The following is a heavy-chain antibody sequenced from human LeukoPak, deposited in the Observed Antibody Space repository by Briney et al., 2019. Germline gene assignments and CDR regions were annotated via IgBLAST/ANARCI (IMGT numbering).Heavy chain of an antibody. D-gene: IGHD6-13*01. Sequence: TSETLSLTCTVSGGSISSYYWSWIRQPPGKGLEWIGYIYYSGSTNYNPSLKSRVTISVDTSKNQFSLKLSSVTAADTAVYYCARALQQGIAAAGTWFDPWGQGTLVTVSS. CDR3: ARALQQGIAAAGTWFDP. V-gene: IGHV4-59*01. CDR2: IYYSGST. J-gene: IGHJ5*02. CDR1: GGSISSYY.